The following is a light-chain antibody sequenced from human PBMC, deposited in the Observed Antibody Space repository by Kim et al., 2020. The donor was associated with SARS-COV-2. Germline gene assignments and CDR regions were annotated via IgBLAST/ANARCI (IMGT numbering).Light chain of an antibody. CDR1: NSDIGGYPY. Sequence: GQSVTNSCTGTNSDIGGYPYVSWYQQHPGKAPKLMIYDVSNRPSGVSNRFSGSKSGNTASLTISGLQAEDEADYYCTSYTSAISLLFGGGTKVTVL. V-gene: IGLV2-14*03. CDR3: TSYTSAISLL. J-gene: IGLJ3*02. CDR2: DVS.